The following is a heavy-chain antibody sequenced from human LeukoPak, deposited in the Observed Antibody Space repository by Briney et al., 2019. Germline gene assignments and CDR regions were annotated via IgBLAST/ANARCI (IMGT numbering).Heavy chain of an antibody. Sequence: GASVKVSCKASGYTFTSYGISWVRQAPGQGLEWMGWISAYNGNTNYAQKLQGRVTMTRDTSTSTVYMELSSLRSEDTAVYYCARERRGSYYRYYYYGMDVWGQGTTVTVSS. V-gene: IGHV1-18*01. J-gene: IGHJ6*02. CDR1: GYTFTSYG. CDR2: ISAYNGNT. D-gene: IGHD1-26*01. CDR3: ARERRGSYYRYYYYGMDV.